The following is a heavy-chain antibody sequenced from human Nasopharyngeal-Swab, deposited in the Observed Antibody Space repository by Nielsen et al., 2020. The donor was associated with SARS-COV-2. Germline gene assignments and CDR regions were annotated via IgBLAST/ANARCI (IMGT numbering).Heavy chain of an antibody. J-gene: IGHJ6*03. V-gene: IGHV1-18*01. CDR2: ISAYNGNT. CDR1: GYTFTSYG. D-gene: IGHD3-10*01. Sequence: ASVKVSCKASGYTFTSYGISWVRQAPGQGLEWMGWISAYNGNTNYTQKLQGRVTMTTDTSTSTAYMELRSLRSDDTAVYYCARGGGGSGSRYYYYYYMDVWGKGTTVTVSS. CDR3: ARGGGGSGSRYYYYYYMDV.